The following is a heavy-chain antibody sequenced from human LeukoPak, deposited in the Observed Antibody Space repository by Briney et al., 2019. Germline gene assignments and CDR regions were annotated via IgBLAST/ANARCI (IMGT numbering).Heavy chain of an antibody. Sequence: MPSETLSLTCAVYGGSFSGYYWSWIRQPPGKGLEWIGEINHSGSTNYNPSLKSRVTISVDTSKNQFSLKLSSVTAADTAVYYCARVAASPRFYYYDSSGYFDYWGQGTLVTVSS. CDR2: INHSGST. CDR1: GGSFSGYY. D-gene: IGHD3-22*01. CDR3: ARVAASPRFYYYDSSGYFDY. V-gene: IGHV4-34*09. J-gene: IGHJ4*02.